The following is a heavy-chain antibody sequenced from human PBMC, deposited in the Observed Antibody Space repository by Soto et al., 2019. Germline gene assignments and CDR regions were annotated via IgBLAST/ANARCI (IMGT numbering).Heavy chain of an antibody. Sequence: SETLSLTYAVSGGSISGHYWIWIRQPPGEGMEWIGYIFYSGSTTYNNKPSLKSRVTISVDRSKNQFSLKLSSVTAADTAVYYCARRIEPHPNWFDPWGHGTLVTVSS. V-gene: IGHV4-59*11. CDR1: GGSISGHY. CDR3: ARRIEPHPNWFDP. J-gene: IGHJ5*02. CDR2: IFYSGST. D-gene: IGHD2-15*01.